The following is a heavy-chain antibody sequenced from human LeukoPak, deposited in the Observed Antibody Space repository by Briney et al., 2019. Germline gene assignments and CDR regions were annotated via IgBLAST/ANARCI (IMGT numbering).Heavy chain of an antibody. J-gene: IGHJ4*02. V-gene: IGHV1-69*05. CDR1: GGTFSSYA. D-gene: IGHD2-15*01. CDR2: IIPIFGTA. CDR3: ARESLYCSGGSCYSDNFDY. Sequence: SVKVSCKASGGTFSSYAISWVRQAPGQGLEWMGGIIPIFGTANYAQKFQGRVTITTDESTSTAYMELSSLRSEDTAVYYCARESLYCSGGSCYSDNFDYWGQGTLVTVSS.